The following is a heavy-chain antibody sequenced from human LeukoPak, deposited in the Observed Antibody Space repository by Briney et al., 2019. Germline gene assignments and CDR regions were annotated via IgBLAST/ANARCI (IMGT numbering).Heavy chain of an antibody. Sequence: ASVKVSCKASGYTFTGYYMHWVRQAPGQGLEWMGWISAYNGNTNYAQKLQGRVTMTTDTSTSTAYMELRSLRSDDTAVYYCARHYGSGSYYNWGNYYFDYWGQGTLVTVSS. CDR3: ARHYGSGSYYNWGNYYFDY. CDR1: GYTFTGYY. D-gene: IGHD3-10*01. V-gene: IGHV1-18*04. J-gene: IGHJ4*02. CDR2: ISAYNGNT.